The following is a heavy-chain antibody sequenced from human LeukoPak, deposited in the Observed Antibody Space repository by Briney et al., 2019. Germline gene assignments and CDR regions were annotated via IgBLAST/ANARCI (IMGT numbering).Heavy chain of an antibody. CDR2: IYPGDSDT. D-gene: IGHD3-10*01. CDR1: GYSFTSYW. Sequence: GESLKISCKGSGYSFTSYWIGWVRQMPGKGLEWMGIIYPGDSDTRYSPSFQDQVTISADKSISTAYLQWSSLKASDTAMYYCARQRFTMRAYAGNWFDPWGQGTLVTVPS. V-gene: IGHV5-51*01. J-gene: IGHJ5*02. CDR3: ARQRFTMRAYAGNWFDP.